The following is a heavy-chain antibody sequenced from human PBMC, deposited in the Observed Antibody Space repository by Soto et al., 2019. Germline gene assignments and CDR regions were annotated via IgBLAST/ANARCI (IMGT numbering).Heavy chain of an antibody. CDR2: IWYDGSNK. Sequence: QVQLVESGGGVVQPGRSLRLSCAASGFIFSSYGMHWVRQAPGKGLEWVAVIWYDGSNKYYADSVKGRFTISRDNSKNXXYLQMNSLRAEDTAVYYCAREGDGSGSYYYYGMDVWGQGTTVTVSS. J-gene: IGHJ6*02. CDR1: GFIFSSYG. CDR3: AREGDGSGSYYYYGMDV. V-gene: IGHV3-33*01. D-gene: IGHD3-10*01.